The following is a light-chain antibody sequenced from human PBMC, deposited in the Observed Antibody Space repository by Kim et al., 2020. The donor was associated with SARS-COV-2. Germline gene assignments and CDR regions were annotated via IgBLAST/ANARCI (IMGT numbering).Light chain of an antibody. CDR2: EVN. CDR1: SSDVGGHNY. V-gene: IGLV2-8*01. CDR3: SSYTNTNNLV. Sequence: GQSVTLSCTGTSSDVGGHNYVCWYRQHPGKAPKLLIFEVNKRPFGVPDRFSGSKSGNTASLTVSGLQAEDEADYYCSSYTNTNNLVFGGGTQLTVL. J-gene: IGLJ2*01.